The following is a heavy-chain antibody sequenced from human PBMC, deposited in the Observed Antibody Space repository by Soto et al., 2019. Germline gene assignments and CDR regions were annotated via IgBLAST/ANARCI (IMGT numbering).Heavy chain of an antibody. CDR1: GYSFTSYW. CDR2: IDPSDSYT. J-gene: IGHJ6*02. D-gene: IGHD5-12*01. V-gene: IGHV5-10-1*01. Sequence: GETLKISCKGSGYSFTSYWISWVRQMPGKGLEWMGRIDPSDSYTNYSPSFQGHVTISADKSISTAYLQWSSLKASDTAMYYCARSTMATIGMDVWGQGTTVTVS. CDR3: ARSTMATIGMDV.